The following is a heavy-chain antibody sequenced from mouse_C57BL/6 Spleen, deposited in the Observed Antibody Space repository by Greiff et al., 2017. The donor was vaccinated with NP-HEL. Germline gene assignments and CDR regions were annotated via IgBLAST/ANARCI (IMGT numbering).Heavy chain of an antibody. CDR2: IDPSDSET. D-gene: IGHD2-4*01. V-gene: IGHV1-52*01. J-gene: IGHJ2*01. CDR1: GYTFTSYW. Sequence: LQQPGAELVRPGSSVKLSCKASGYTFTSYWMHWVKQRPIQGLEWIGNIDPSDSETHYNQKFKDKATLTVDKSSSTAYMQLSSLTSEDSAVYYCAREGKYDYDEDYWGQGTTLTVSS. CDR3: AREGKYDYDEDY.